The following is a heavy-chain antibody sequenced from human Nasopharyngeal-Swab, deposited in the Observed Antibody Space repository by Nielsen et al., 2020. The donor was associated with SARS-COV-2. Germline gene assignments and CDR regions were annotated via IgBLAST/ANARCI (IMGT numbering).Heavy chain of an antibody. CDR2: ISSSDSIR. V-gene: IGHV3-11*01. CDR3: ARAGAVAGTSRSRYYYGMDV. Sequence: RQAPGKGLEWGSDISSSDSIRYDADSVKGRFTISRDNAKNSLYLQMNSLRAEDTAVYYCARAGAVAGTSRSRYYYGMDVWGQGTTVTVSS. J-gene: IGHJ6*02. D-gene: IGHD6-19*01.